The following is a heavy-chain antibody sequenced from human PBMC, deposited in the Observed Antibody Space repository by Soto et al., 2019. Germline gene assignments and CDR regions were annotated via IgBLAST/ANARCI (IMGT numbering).Heavy chain of an antibody. CDR2: IDWDDDK. V-gene: IGHV2-70*17. J-gene: IGHJ4*02. CDR3: SRPHTPFLYFDY. D-gene: IGHD2-21*01. CDR1: GFSLSTNGMS. Sequence: SGPTLVNPTQTLTLTCTFSGFSLSTNGMSVNWIRQPPGKALEWLARIDWDDDKVYSTSLKTRLTVSKDTSKNQVVLTMTNMDPVDTATYYCSRPHTPFLYFDYWSQGALVTVSS.